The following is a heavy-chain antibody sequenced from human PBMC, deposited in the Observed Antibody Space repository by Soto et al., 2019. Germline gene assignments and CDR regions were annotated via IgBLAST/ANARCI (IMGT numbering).Heavy chain of an antibody. CDR1: GFTFSSYW. CDR3: ARDSFGYYYDSSGYYFDY. D-gene: IGHD3-22*01. J-gene: IGHJ4*02. CDR2: IKQDGSEK. Sequence: GGSLRLSCAASGFTFSSYWMSWVRQAPGKGLELVANIKQDGSEKYYVDSVKGRFTISRDNAKNSLYLQMNSLRAEDTAVYYCARDSFGYYYDSSGYYFDYWGQGTLVTVSS. V-gene: IGHV3-7*01.